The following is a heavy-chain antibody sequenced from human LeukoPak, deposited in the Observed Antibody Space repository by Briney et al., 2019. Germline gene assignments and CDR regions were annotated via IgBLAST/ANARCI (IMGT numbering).Heavy chain of an antibody. CDR2: IYYSGST. V-gene: IGHV4-59*01. Sequence: SETLSLTCTVSGGSISSYYWSWIRQPPGKGLEWIGYIYYSGSTNYNPSLKSRVTISVDTSKNQFSLKLSSVTAADTAVYYCARDRGRGYSYGYYFDYWGQGTLVTVSS. CDR3: ARDRGRGYSYGYYFDY. J-gene: IGHJ4*02. CDR1: GGSISSYY. D-gene: IGHD5-18*01.